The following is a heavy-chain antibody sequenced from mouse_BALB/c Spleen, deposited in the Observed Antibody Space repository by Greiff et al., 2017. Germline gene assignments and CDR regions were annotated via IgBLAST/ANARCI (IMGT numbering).Heavy chain of an antibody. CDR2: INPSNGRT. J-gene: IGHJ3*01. Sequence: VQLQQPGAELVKPGASVKLSCKASGYTFTSYWMHWVKQRPGQGLEWIGEINPSNGRTNYNEKFKSKATLTVDKSSSTAYMQLSSLTSEDSAVYYCERRDHYYGDGAYWGQGTLVTVSA. D-gene: IGHD1-2*01. CDR1: GYTFTSYW. V-gene: IGHV1S81*02. CDR3: ERRDHYYGDGAY.